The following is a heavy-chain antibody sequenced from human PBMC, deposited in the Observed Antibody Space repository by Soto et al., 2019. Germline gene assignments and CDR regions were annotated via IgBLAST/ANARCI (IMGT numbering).Heavy chain of an antibody. J-gene: IGHJ5*02. CDR1: SAAFNSGAFA. CDR3: ARGLRRPAASRPGVFDP. D-gene: IGHD2-2*01. CDR2: IYHSGTT. V-gene: IGHV4-30-2*01. Sequence: SLTSTVSSAAFNSGAFAWTWLRQPPKKGLEWIGYIYHSGTTSYNPSLRSRVTISVDRSRNQFSLNLTSVTAADTAMYYCARGLRRPAASRPGVFDPWGQGTLVTVSS.